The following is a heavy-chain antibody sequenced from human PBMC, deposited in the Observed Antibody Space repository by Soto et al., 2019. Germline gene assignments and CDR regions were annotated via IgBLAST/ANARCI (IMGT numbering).Heavy chain of an antibody. CDR2: ITPVFETP. CDR1: GGTFTSDA. Sequence: SVKVSCKVSGGTFTSDAISWVRQAPGQGLEWMGGITPVFETPNYAQKFQGRVTITADESTESTGTAYMELSSLTSDDTAVYYCARAIHGYNYRVDFWGQGTTVTVSS. V-gene: IGHV1-69*13. J-gene: IGHJ6*02. D-gene: IGHD5-12*01. CDR3: ARAIHGYNYRVDF.